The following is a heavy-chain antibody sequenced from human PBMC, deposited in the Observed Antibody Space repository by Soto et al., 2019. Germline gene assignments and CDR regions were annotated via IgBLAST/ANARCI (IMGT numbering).Heavy chain of an antibody. CDR3: AADRKIVGTIGAFDF. V-gene: IGHV1-24*01. Sequence: ASVKVSCKVPENTLTELTIDWLRQAPGKGLEWMGRSAPEEGEPIYPQKFQGRVSMTEDPSTDTAYMELTSLRSEDTAVYFCAADRKIVGTIGAFDFWGQGPLVTVYS. CDR1: ENTLTELT. CDR2: SAPEEGEP. J-gene: IGHJ4*02. D-gene: IGHD1-26*01.